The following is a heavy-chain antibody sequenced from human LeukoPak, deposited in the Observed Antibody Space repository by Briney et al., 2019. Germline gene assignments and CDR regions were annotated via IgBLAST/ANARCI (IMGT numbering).Heavy chain of an antibody. J-gene: IGHJ4*02. V-gene: IGHV4-59*01. CDR2: IYYSGST. CDR3: ARVGDGFPFDY. CDR1: GDSNSLYY. D-gene: IGHD3-10*01. Sequence: SETLSLTCSVSGDSNSLYYWSWIRQPPGKGLEWIGYIYYSGSTNYNPSLKSRVTISVDTSKNQFSLKLSSVTAADTAVYYCARVGDGFPFDYWGPGTLVTVSS.